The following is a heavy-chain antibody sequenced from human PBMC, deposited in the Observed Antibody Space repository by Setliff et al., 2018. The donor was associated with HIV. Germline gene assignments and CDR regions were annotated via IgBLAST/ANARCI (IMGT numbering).Heavy chain of an antibody. D-gene: IGHD1-26*01. V-gene: IGHV4-31*03. J-gene: IGHJ4*02. CDR1: GDSINSGGYY. CDR2: IYYSGTA. Sequence: SETLSLTCTVSGDSINSGGYYWSWIRQHPGKGLEWIGYIYYSGTAYYNPSLKSRVTISMDTSKNQFSLKLNSVTAADTAVYYCAKDRSGSYRTFDYWGPGILVTVSS. CDR3: AKDRSGSYRTFDY.